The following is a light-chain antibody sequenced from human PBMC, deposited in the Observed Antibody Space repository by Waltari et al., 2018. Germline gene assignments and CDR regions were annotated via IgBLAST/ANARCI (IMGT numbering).Light chain of an antibody. CDR2: GAS. J-gene: IGKJ4*01. CDR1: QSVANY. CDR3: QKYSTSPLT. Sequence: ILTQSPATLSLSPGERATLSCRASQSVANYLSWYQQKPGQAPRLLIYGASNRATGIPDRFSGTGSVTEFTLTISSLEPEDFAVYYCQKYSTSPLTFGGGTKVEIK. V-gene: IGKV3-11*01.